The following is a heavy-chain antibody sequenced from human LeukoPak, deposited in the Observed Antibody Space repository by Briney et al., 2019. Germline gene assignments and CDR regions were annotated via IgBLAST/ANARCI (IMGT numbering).Heavy chain of an antibody. D-gene: IGHD1-7*01. J-gene: IGHJ4*02. CDR1: GGSISSYY. CDR2: IHYSGSI. Sequence: SETLSLTCSVSGGSISSYYWSWIRQPPGKGLEWIGYIHYSGSINYNPSLKSRVTISIDTSKTQFSLKLSSVTAADTAVYYCARMNYYFDYWGQGTLVTVSS. CDR3: ARMNYYFDY. V-gene: IGHV4-59*08.